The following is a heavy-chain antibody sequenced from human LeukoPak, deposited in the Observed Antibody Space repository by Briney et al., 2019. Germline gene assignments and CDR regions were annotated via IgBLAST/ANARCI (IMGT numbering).Heavy chain of an antibody. CDR2: MNPNSGNT. Sequence: ASVKVSCKASGYTFTSYDINWVRQATGQGLEWMGWMNPNSGNTGYAQKFQGRVTITRNTSISTAYMELSSLRSEDTAMYYCARTTEGGYTYGYFYYYYMDVWGKGTTVTISS. CDR1: GYTFTSYD. J-gene: IGHJ6*03. CDR3: ARTTEGGYTYGYFYYYYMDV. V-gene: IGHV1-8*03. D-gene: IGHD5-18*01.